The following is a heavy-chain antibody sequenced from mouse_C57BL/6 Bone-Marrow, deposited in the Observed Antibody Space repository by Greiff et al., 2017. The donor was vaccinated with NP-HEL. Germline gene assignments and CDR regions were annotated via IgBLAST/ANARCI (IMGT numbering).Heavy chain of an antibody. CDR2: ISSGGSYT. J-gene: IGHJ2*01. Sequence: EVKLVESGGDLVKPGGSLKLSCAASGFTFSSYGMSWVRQTPDKRLEWVATISSGGSYTYYPDSVKGRFTISRDNAKNTLYLQMSSLKSEDTAMYYCARVRYGSSYVGYYFDYWGQGTTLTVSS. CDR1: GFTFSSYG. CDR3: ARVRYGSSYVGYYFDY. D-gene: IGHD1-1*01. V-gene: IGHV5-6*02.